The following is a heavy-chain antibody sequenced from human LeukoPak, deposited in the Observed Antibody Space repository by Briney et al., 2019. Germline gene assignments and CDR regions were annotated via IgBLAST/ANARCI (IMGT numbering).Heavy chain of an antibody. CDR2: IYPGDSDT. Sequence: RGXSLQISCQGSGYIFTSYWIGRGRQLPGKGVEWMGIIYPGDSDTRYSPSFQGQVTISADKSISTAYLQWSSLKASDTAMYYCATIVPDFWSGYYDNWGQGTLVTVSS. V-gene: IGHV5-51*01. CDR1: GYIFTSYW. J-gene: IGHJ4*02. D-gene: IGHD3-3*01. CDR3: ATIVPDFWSGYYDN.